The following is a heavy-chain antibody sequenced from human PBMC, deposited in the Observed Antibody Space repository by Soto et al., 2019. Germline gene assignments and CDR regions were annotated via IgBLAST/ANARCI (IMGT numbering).Heavy chain of an antibody. Sequence: GASVKVSCKASGYTFTSYGISWVRQAPGQGLEWMGWISAYNGNTNYAQKLQGRVTMTTDTSTSTAYMELRSLRSDDTAVYYCARFGYYGSGSSWFDPWGQGTLVTVSS. CDR1: GYTFTSYG. V-gene: IGHV1-18*01. CDR2: ISAYNGNT. CDR3: ARFGYYGSGSSWFDP. D-gene: IGHD3-10*01. J-gene: IGHJ5*02.